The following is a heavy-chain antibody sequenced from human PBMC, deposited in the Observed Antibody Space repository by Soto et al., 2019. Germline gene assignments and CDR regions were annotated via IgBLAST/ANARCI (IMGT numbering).Heavy chain of an antibody. CDR2: ISYSGST. CDR1: SDSISSYY. CDR3: ARGASWQLPFDY. D-gene: IGHD6-13*01. Sequence: QVQLQESGPGLVKPSETLSLTCTVSSDSISSYYWSWIRQPPGKRLEWIGYISYSGSTDYNPSLNSRVTISGDTSKNKFSLKVSSVTAADTAVYYCARGASWQLPFDYWGQGTLVTVSS. V-gene: IGHV4-59*01. J-gene: IGHJ4*02.